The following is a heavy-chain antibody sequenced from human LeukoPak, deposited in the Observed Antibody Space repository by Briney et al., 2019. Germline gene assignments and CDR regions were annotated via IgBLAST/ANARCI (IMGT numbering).Heavy chain of an antibody. V-gene: IGHV4-59*01. J-gene: IGHJ4*02. CDR1: GGSISSYY. CDR3: ARAVSYGSGNDY. D-gene: IGHD3-10*01. Sequence: SETLSLTCTVSGGSISSYYWSWIRQPPGKGLEWIGYIYYSGSTNYNPSLKSRVTISVDTSKNQFSLKLSSVTAADTAVYYCARAVSYGSGNDYWGQGTTVTVSS. CDR2: IYYSGST.